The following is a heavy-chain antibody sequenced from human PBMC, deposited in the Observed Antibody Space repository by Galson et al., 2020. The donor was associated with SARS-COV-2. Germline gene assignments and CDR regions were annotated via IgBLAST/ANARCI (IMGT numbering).Heavy chain of an antibody. CDR2: IYYSGST. D-gene: IGHD1-1*01. CDR1: GGSVNSGGYS. V-gene: IGHV4-31*03. J-gene: IGHJ4*02. Sequence: SETLSLTCTVSGGSVNSGGYSWSWIRQHPGRALEWIGYIYYSGSTFYNPSLRGRVSISVDTSMNQFSLRLTSVTAADTAIYYCARVAEVNNWSLIHPIEFDYWGRGTLVTVSS. CDR3: ARVAEVNNWSLIHPIEFDY.